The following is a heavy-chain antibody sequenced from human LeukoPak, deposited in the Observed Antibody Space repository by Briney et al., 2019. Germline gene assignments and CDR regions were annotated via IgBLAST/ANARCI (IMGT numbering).Heavy chain of an antibody. D-gene: IGHD6-19*01. J-gene: IGHJ4*02. CDR2: ISGSGGST. V-gene: IGHV3-23*01. CDR1: GFTFSSYA. CDR3: AKQGWLAGPFAY. Sequence: GASLRLSCAASGFTFSSYAMSWVRQAPGKGLEWVSAISGSGGSTYYADSEKGRFTISRDNSKNTLYLQMNSLRAEDTAVYYCAKQGWLAGPFAYWGQGTLVTVSS.